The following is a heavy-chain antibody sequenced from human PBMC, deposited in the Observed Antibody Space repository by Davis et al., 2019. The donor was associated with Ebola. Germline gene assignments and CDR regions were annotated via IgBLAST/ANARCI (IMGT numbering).Heavy chain of an antibody. CDR2: ISGSGGNT. Sequence: GGSLRLSCAASGFTFSSYAMSWVRQAPGKGLEWVSAISGSGGNTYYAGSVKGRFTVSRDNSKKTMYLQMNSLRAEDTAVYYCARSGLSFGVVKYHYGMDVWGKGTTVTVSS. J-gene: IGHJ6*04. D-gene: IGHD3-3*01. V-gene: IGHV3-23*01. CDR1: GFTFSSYA. CDR3: ARSGLSFGVVKYHYGMDV.